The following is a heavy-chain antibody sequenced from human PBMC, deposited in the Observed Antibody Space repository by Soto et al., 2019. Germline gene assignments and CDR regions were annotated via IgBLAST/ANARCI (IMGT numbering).Heavy chain of an antibody. CDR2: ISYDGSNK. CDR1: GFTCSSYA. V-gene: IGHV3-30-3*01. D-gene: IGHD3-22*01. J-gene: IGHJ4*02. CDR3: ARVSYDSSGYYPEY. Sequence: GGPLRLSCAASGFTCSSYAMHWVRQAPGKGLEWVAVISYDGSNKYYADSVKGRFTISRDNPKNTLSLQMNSLRAEDTAVYYCARVSYDSSGYYPEYSGQGTLVTVSS.